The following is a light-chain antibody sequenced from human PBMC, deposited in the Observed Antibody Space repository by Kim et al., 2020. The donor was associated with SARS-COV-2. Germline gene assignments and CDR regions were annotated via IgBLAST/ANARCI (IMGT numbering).Light chain of an antibody. V-gene: IGLV3-1*01. CDR2: QDT. J-gene: IGLJ2*01. CDR1: KLGDKN. Sequence: SYELTQPPSVSVSPGQTASITCSGDKLGDKNASWYQQKPGQSPVLVIYQDTKRPSGIPERFSGSNSGNTATLTISGTQAMDEADYYCQAWASNTVVFGGG. CDR3: QAWASNTVV.